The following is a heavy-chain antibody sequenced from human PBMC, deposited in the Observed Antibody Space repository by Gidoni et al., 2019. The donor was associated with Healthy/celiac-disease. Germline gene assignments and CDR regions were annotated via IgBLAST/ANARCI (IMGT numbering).Heavy chain of an antibody. J-gene: IGHJ5*02. CDR3: ARESQDCSSTSCYIRWFDP. CDR2: IIPIFGTA. CDR1: GGTFSSYA. V-gene: IGHV1-69*06. D-gene: IGHD2-2*02. Sequence: QVQLVQSGAEGKKPGSSVKVSCKASGGTFSSYAISWVRQAPGQGLEWMGGIIPIFGTANYAQKFQGRVTITADKSTSTAYMELSSLRSEDTAVYYCARESQDCSSTSCYIRWFDPWGQGTLVTVSS.